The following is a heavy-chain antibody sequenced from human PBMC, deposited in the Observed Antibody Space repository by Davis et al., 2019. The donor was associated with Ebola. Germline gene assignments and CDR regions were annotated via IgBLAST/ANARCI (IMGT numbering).Heavy chain of an antibody. Sequence: AASVKVSCKASGGTFSSYAISWVRQAPGQGLEWMGIINPSGGSTSYAQKFQGRVTMTRDTSTSTVYMELSSLRSEDTAVYYCARVGSGSYLFDYWGQGTLVTVSS. CDR3: ARVGSGSYLFDY. CDR1: GGTFSSYA. CDR2: INPSGGST. J-gene: IGHJ4*02. V-gene: IGHV1-46*01. D-gene: IGHD1-26*01.